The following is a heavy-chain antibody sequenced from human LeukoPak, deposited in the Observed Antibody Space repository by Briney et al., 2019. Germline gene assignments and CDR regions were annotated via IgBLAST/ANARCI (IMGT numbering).Heavy chain of an antibody. V-gene: IGHV3-23*01. CDR1: GFTFSSYS. Sequence: GGSLRLSCAASGFTFSSYSMNWVRQAPGKGLEWVSAISGSGGSTYYADSVKGRFTISRDNSKNTLYLQMNSLRAEDTAVYYCAKDKLAGRYFDYWGQGTLVTVSS. CDR2: ISGSGGST. D-gene: IGHD6-19*01. J-gene: IGHJ4*02. CDR3: AKDKLAGRYFDY.